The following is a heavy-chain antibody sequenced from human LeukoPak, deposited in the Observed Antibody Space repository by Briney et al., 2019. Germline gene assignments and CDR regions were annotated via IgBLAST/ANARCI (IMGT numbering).Heavy chain of an antibody. CDR3: ARGRGVRGVITY. Sequence: EASVKVSCKASGYTFTSYDINWVRQATGQGLEWMGWMNPNSGNTGYAQKFQGRVTITRNTSISTAYMELSSLRSEDTAVYYCARGRGVRGVITYWGQGTLVTVSS. CDR2: MNPNSGNT. D-gene: IGHD3-10*01. CDR1: GYTFTSYD. J-gene: IGHJ4*02. V-gene: IGHV1-8*03.